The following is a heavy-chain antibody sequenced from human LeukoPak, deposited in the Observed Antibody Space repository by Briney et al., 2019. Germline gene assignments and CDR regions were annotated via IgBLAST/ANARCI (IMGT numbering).Heavy chain of an antibody. D-gene: IGHD3-10*01. Sequence: GRSLRLSCAASGFTFSNYGMHWVRQAPGKGLEWVAVISYDGSTEQYSDSVKGRFTISRDISKNTVFLQMNSLRAEDTAVYYCARTTTPHYYGSGSYALGYWGQGTLVTVPS. CDR2: ISYDGSTE. CDR3: ARTTTPHYYGSGSYALGY. CDR1: GFTFSNYG. J-gene: IGHJ4*02. V-gene: IGHV3-30*03.